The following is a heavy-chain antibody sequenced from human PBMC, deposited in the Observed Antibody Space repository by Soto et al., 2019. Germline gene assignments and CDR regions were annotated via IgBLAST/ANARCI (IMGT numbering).Heavy chain of an antibody. V-gene: IGHV5-51*01. CDR3: ARKIYDSDTGPNFQYYFDS. J-gene: IGHJ4*02. D-gene: IGHD3-22*01. Sequence: XESLKISWQCSGKRFNSYGIGLVREMPGKGLEWMGIIYLGDSDTRYSPSFQGQVTISADKSISTAYLQWSSLRASDTAMYYCARKIYDSDTGPNFQYYFDSWGQGTPVTVSS. CDR2: IYLGDSDT. CDR1: GKRFNSYG.